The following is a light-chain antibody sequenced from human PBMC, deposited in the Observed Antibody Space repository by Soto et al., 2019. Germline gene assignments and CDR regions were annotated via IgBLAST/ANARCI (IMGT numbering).Light chain of an antibody. CDR2: DVA. J-gene: IGLJ2*01. CDR1: SSDVGAYDY. CDR3: SSYTSSSTLV. V-gene: IGLV2-14*01. Sequence: QSALTQPASVSGSPGQSIAISCTGTSSDVGAYDYVSWYRQYPGKAPKLIIYDVANRPSGVSDRFSGSKSGNTASLTISGLHTEDEADYHCSSYTSSSTLVFGGGTKLTVL.